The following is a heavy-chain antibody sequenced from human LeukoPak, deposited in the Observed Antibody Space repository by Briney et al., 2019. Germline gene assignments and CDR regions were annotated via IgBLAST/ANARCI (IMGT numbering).Heavy chain of an antibody. V-gene: IGHV1-2*02. D-gene: IGHD3-3*01. Sequence: GASVKVSCKASGYTFTGYYMHWVRQAPGQGLEWMGWINPNSGGTNYAQKFQGRVTMTRDTSISTAYMELSRLRSDDTAVYYCARERRCLEWLLFVWGQGTLVTVSS. CDR3: ARERRCLEWLLFV. J-gene: IGHJ4*02. CDR2: INPNSGGT. CDR1: GYTFTGYY.